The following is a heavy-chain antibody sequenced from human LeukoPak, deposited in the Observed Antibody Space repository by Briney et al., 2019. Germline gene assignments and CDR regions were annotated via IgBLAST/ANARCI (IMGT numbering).Heavy chain of an antibody. J-gene: IGHJ4*02. Sequence: ASVKVSCKASGYTFTSYGISWVRQAPGQGLEWMGWISAYNGNTNYAQKLQGRVTMTTDTSTSTAYMELRSLRSDDTAVYYCAKDGATLTRSHYLDYWGQGTLVTVSS. CDR3: AKDGATLTRSHYLDY. V-gene: IGHV1-18*01. CDR2: ISAYNGNT. D-gene: IGHD3-10*01. CDR1: GYTFTSYG.